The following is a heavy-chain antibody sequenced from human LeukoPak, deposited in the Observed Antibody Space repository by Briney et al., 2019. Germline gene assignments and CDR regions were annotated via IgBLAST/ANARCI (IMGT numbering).Heavy chain of an antibody. D-gene: IGHD1-26*01. Sequence: SETLSLTCTASGGSISSYYWSWIRQPAGKGLEWIGRIYTSGSTNYNPSLKSRVTMSVDTSKNQFSLKLSSVTAADTAVYYCARVSRGLPTGDNWFDPWGQGTLVTVSS. J-gene: IGHJ5*02. CDR2: IYTSGST. CDR1: GGSISSYY. V-gene: IGHV4-4*07. CDR3: ARVSRGLPTGDNWFDP.